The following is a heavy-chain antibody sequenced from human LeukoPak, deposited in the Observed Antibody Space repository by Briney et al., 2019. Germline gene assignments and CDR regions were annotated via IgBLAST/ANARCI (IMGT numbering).Heavy chain of an antibody. J-gene: IGHJ4*02. D-gene: IGHD3-16*02. Sequence: GGSLRLSCAASGFAFNKYWMHWVRQAPGKGLVWVSRINGDGSTTSYADSVKGGFTISRDNSKNTLYLHMNSLRAEDTAVYYCAKERAGYTNPYYFDYWGQGTLVTVSS. V-gene: IGHV3-74*01. CDR2: INGDGSTT. CDR3: AKERAGYTNPYYFDY. CDR1: GFAFNKYW.